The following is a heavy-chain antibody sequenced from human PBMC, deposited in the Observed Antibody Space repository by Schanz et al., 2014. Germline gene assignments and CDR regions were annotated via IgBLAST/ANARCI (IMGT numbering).Heavy chain of an antibody. V-gene: IGHV1-46*01. Sequence: QVHLVQSGAEVKKPGSSVKVSCKASGGTFSSDTFSWVRQAPGQGLEWMGIINPSGGGTSYALRFQDRVTVTRDTSRSTVYMELRSLRSDDTALYYCTRGGYSYALSAFDIWGQGTMVTVSS. J-gene: IGHJ3*02. CDR2: INPSGGGT. CDR1: GGTFSSDT. D-gene: IGHD5-18*01. CDR3: TRGGYSYALSAFDI.